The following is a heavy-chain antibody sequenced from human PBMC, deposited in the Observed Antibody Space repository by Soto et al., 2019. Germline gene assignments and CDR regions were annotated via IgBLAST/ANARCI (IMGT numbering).Heavy chain of an antibody. CDR3: TTDSYSSSPEYYYYGMDV. J-gene: IGHJ6*02. V-gene: IGHV3-15*07. CDR1: GFTFSNAW. Sequence: GGSLRLSCAASGFTFSNAWINWVRQAPGKGLEWVGRIESKTDGGTTDFTAPVKGRFDISRDDSKDKVYLQMNSLKTEVTGIYYCTTDSYSSSPEYYYYGMDVWGQGTTVTVSS. D-gene: IGHD6-6*01. CDR2: IESKTDGGTT.